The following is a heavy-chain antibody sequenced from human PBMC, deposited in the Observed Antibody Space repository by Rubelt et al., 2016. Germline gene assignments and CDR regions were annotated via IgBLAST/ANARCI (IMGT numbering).Heavy chain of an antibody. D-gene: IGHD3-22*01. J-gene: IGHJ4*02. CDR1: GGSFSGSY. Sequence: QVQLPQWGAGLLKPSETLSLTCDVYGGSFSGSYWCWIRQPPGKGLGWIGYFYYSGNAYYNPSLKSRVTLSVDTSQNKFSPNLNTVTAADTAVYYVSRGYDGTGFRQYYFDYWGLGILVTVSS. CDR2: FYYSGNA. CDR3: SRGYDGTGFRQYYFDY. V-gene: IGHV4-34*03.